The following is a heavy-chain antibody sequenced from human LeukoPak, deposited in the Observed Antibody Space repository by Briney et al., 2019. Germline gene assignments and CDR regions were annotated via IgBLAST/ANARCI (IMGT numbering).Heavy chain of an antibody. CDR1: GYTFTGYY. D-gene: IGHD4-23*01. CDR3: ARGLYGVNSDYDY. V-gene: IGHV1-2*02. Sequence: ASVKVSCKASGYTFTGYYMHWVRQAPGQGLEWMGWVNPNSGGTNYAQKFQGRVTMTRDTSIRTVYMELSRLRSDDTAVYFCARGLYGVNSDYDYWGQGTLVTVSS. CDR2: VNPNSGGT. J-gene: IGHJ4*02.